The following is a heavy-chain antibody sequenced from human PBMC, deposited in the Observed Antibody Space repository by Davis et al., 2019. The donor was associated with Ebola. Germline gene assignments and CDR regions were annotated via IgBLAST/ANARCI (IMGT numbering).Heavy chain of an antibody. J-gene: IGHJ6*03. CDR2: IKSKTDGGTT. Sequence: PGGSLRLSCAASGFTFSNAWMSWVRQAPGKGLEWVGRIKSKTDGGTTDYAAPVKGRFTISRDDSKNTLYLQMNSLKTEDTAVYYCTTVTVYCSSTSCYYMDVWGKGTTVTVSS. D-gene: IGHD2-2*01. V-gene: IGHV3-15*01. CDR3: TTVTVYCSSTSCYYMDV. CDR1: GFTFSNAW.